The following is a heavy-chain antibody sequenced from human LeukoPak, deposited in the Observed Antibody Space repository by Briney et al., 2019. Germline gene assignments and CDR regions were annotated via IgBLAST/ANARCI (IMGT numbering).Heavy chain of an antibody. CDR1: GGSISSYY. D-gene: IGHD5-18*01. CDR2: IYTSGST. J-gene: IGHJ6*03. CDR3: ARTTEGGYTYGYFYYYYMDV. V-gene: IGHV4-4*07. Sequence: SETLSLTCTVSGGSISSYYWSWIRQPAGKGLEWIGRIYTSGSTNYNPSLKSRVTMSVDTSKNQFSLKLSSVTAADTAVYYCARTTEGGYTYGYFYYYYMDVWGKGTTVTISS.